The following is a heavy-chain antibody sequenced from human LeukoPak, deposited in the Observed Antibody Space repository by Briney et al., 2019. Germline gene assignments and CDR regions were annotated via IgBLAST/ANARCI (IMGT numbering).Heavy chain of an antibody. V-gene: IGHV4-4*07. D-gene: IGHD3-3*01. Sequence: PSETLSLTCTVSGGSISSYYWSWIRQPAGKGLEWIGRIYTSGSTNYNPSLKSRVTMSVDTSKNQFSLKLSSVTAADPAVYYCARVDTDYDFWSGYPMYNWFDPWGQGTLVTVSS. CDR3: ARVDTDYDFWSGYPMYNWFDP. CDR1: GGSISSYY. CDR2: IYTSGST. J-gene: IGHJ5*02.